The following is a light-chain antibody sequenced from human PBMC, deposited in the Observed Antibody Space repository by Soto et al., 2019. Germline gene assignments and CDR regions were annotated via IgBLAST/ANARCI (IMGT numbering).Light chain of an antibody. V-gene: IGLV2-14*03. Sequence: QSALTQPASVSGSPGQSITISCTGTTSDIGGYNYVSWYQQHPGKAPKLMIYDVSDRPSGVSNRFSGSNSGNTASLTISGLQAEDEADYYCSSYTNMTVVFGGGTKLTVL. CDR3: SSYTNMTVV. J-gene: IGLJ3*02. CDR1: TSDIGGYNY. CDR2: DVS.